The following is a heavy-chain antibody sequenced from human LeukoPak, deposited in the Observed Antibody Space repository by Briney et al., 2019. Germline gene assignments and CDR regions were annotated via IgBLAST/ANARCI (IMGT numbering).Heavy chain of an antibody. Sequence: SGGSLRLSCAASGFTFSDYYMSWIRQAPGKGLEWVSHISSGGSTIYYADSVKGRFTISRDNAKSSLYLQMDSLRAEDTAVYYCARARATRWYFDLWGRGTLVTVSS. CDR3: ARARATRWYFDL. CDR1: GFTFSDYY. CDR2: ISSGGSTI. V-gene: IGHV3-11*04. D-gene: IGHD2-15*01. J-gene: IGHJ2*01.